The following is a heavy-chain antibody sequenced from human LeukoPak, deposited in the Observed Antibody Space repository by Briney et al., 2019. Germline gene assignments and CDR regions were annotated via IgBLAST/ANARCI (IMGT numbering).Heavy chain of an antibody. V-gene: IGHV4-59*01. CDR2: IYYSGST. CDR1: GGSISSYY. Sequence: SETRSLTCTVAGGSISSYYWSWIRQPPGKGLGWVGNIYYSGSTNYNPSLKSRVTISVDTSKNQFSLKLSSVTAADTAVYYCARELVRGPLDAFDIWGQGTMVTVSS. J-gene: IGHJ3*02. CDR3: ARELVRGPLDAFDI. D-gene: IGHD3-10*01.